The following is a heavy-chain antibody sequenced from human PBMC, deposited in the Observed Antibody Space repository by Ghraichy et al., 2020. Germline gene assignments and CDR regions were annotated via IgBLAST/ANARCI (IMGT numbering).Heavy chain of an antibody. D-gene: IGHD6-6*01. V-gene: IGHV3-33*01. CDR3: ARDQGSSGGGTDY. CDR1: GFTFSSYG. Sequence: GGSLRLSCAASGFTFSSYGMHWVRQAPGKGLEWVAVIWYDGSNKYYADSVKGRFTISRDNSKNTLYLQMNSLRAEDTAVYYCARDQGSSGGGTDYWGQGTLVTVSS. CDR2: IWYDGSNK. J-gene: IGHJ4*02.